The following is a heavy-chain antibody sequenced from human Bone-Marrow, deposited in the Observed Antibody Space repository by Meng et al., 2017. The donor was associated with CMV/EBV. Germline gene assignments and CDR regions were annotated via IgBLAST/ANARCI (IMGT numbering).Heavy chain of an antibody. Sequence: GSLRLSCAVSGGSISSSSYYWGWIRQPPGKGLEWIGSIYYSGSTYYNPSLKSRVTISVDTSKNQFSLKLSYVTAADTAVYYCARDLRAVRITMIVEPSPAEPFDYWGQGTLVTVSS. CDR3: ARDLRAVRITMIVEPSPAEPFDY. V-gene: IGHV4-39*07. J-gene: IGHJ4*02. CDR1: GGSISSSSYY. CDR2: IYYSGST. D-gene: IGHD3-22*01.